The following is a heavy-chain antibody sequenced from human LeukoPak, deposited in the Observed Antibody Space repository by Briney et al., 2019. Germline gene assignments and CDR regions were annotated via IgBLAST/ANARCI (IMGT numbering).Heavy chain of an antibody. J-gene: IGHJ4*02. CDR1: GFTFSGSA. CDR2: IRSKGKRYAT. D-gene: IGHD3-9*01. CDR3: ATILTGSEFDY. Sequence: KVSCAASGFTFSGSAMHWVRQASGKGLEWVGRIRSKGKRYATAYGASVKGRFTISRDDSKKTAYLQMNSLKTEDTAVYFCATILTGSEFDYWGQGTLVTVSS. V-gene: IGHV3-73*01.